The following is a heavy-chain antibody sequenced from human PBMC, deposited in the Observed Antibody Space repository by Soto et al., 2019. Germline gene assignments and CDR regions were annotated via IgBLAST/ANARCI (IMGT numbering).Heavy chain of an antibody. CDR2: IYPGDSDT. CDR1: GYSFTSYW. CDR3: ARHWGSSPPENYYYYYYMDV. D-gene: IGHD6-6*01. Sequence: GESLKISCKGSGYSFTSYWIGWVRQMPGKGLEWMGIIYPGDSDTRYSPSFQGQVTISADKSISTAYLQWSSLKASDTAMYYCARHWGSSPPENYYYYYYMDVWGKGTTVTVSS. V-gene: IGHV5-51*01. J-gene: IGHJ6*03.